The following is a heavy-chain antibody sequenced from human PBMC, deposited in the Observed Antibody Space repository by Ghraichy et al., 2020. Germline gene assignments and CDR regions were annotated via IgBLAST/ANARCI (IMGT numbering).Heavy chain of an antibody. CDR2: MSYEGSNR. Sequence: GGSLRLSCTASGFNFPHYAMHWVRQAPGKGLEWVALMSYEGSNRYYAESVKGRFTISKDNSKNTLYLQMDSLRTEDTAVYYWAKDKGIYGDQALDSWGQGTLVTVSS. D-gene: IGHD4-17*01. J-gene: IGHJ4*02. CDR1: GFNFPHYA. V-gene: IGHV3-30*18. CDR3: AKDKGIYGDQALDS.